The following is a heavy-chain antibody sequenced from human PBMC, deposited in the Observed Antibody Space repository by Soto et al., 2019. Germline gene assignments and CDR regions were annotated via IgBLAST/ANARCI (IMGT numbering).Heavy chain of an antibody. D-gene: IGHD3-22*01. J-gene: IGHJ4*02. Sequence: GSLRLSCAASGFTFSSYAMSWVRQAPGKGLEWVSAISGSGGSTYYADSVKGRFTISRDNSKNTLYLQMNSLRAEDTAVYYCANPYYDSSGSRAYWGQGTLVTVSS. V-gene: IGHV3-23*01. CDR3: ANPYYDSSGSRAY. CDR2: ISGSGGST. CDR1: GFTFSSYA.